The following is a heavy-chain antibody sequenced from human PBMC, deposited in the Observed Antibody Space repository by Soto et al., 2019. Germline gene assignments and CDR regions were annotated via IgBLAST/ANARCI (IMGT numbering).Heavy chain of an antibody. Sequence: SETLSLTCAVSGDSISSNHWWNWVRQPPGKGLEWVGEIWPSGDTNYSPSLEGRVTVSLDKSQNQFSLRLTSVTAADTAVYYCARGRPRDGYNSGHSDFDIWGQGTMVTVSS. CDR1: GDSISSNHW. CDR2: IWPSGDT. D-gene: IGHD5-12*01. V-gene: IGHV4-4*02. J-gene: IGHJ3*02. CDR3: ARGRPRDGYNSGHSDFDI.